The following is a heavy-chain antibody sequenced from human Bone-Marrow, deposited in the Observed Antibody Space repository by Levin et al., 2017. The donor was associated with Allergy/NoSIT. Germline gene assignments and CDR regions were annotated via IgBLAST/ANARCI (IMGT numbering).Heavy chain of an antibody. Sequence: PGGSLRLSCAASGFTFNTYWMSWVRQAPGKGLEWVANINQYGSETYYVDSVRGRFTISRDNAENSLSLQMNSLTAEDTAVYYCARSTGRLAAGGLYWGQGTLVTVSS. J-gene: IGHJ4*02. CDR3: ARSTGRLAAGGLY. V-gene: IGHV3-7*01. D-gene: IGHD2-15*01. CDR2: INQYGSET. CDR1: GFTFNTYW.